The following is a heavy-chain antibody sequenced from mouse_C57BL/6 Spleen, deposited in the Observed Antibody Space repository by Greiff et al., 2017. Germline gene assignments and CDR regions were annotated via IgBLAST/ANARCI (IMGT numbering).Heavy chain of an antibody. Sequence: EVQLQQSGPELVKPGASVKIPCKASGYTFTDYNMDWVKQSHGKSLEWIGDINPNNGGNIYNQKFKGKVTLTVDKSSSTAYMELRSLTSEDTAVYYCARGDSNYGFAYWRQGTLVTVSA. D-gene: IGHD2-5*01. CDR1: GYTFTDYN. CDR3: ARGDSNYGFAY. CDR2: INPNNGGN. V-gene: IGHV1-18*01. J-gene: IGHJ3*01.